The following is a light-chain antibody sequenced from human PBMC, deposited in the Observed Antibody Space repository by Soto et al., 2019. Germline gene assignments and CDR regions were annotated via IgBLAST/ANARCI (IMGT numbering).Light chain of an antibody. CDR1: QSVGNN. V-gene: IGKV3-15*01. Sequence: EIVMTQSPDTLSVSPGETVTLSSRASQSVGNNLAWHQQKPGEAPRLLLYGASTRATGFTAMFSGSGSGTEFTLTINSLQSEDFAIYYCQQRSNWPIPFGQGTRLEIK. CDR2: GAS. CDR3: QQRSNWPIP. J-gene: IGKJ5*01.